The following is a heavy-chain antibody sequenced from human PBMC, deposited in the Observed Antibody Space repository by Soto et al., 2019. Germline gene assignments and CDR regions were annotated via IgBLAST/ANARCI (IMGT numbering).Heavy chain of an antibody. CDR2: IVPLFRTT. CDR3: ARGGYSSTWSNVVDRSGMDV. V-gene: IGHV1-69*06. D-gene: IGHD6-13*01. Sequence: QVQLVQSGAEAKKPGSSVKVSCKTSGGTFSSYAISWVRQAPGQGLEWMGGIVPLFRTTNYEQKFQGRVTISADTSTYTEYMELSGLRSGDTAVYSCARGGYSSTWSNVVDRSGMDVWGQGTTVTVSS. CDR1: GGTFSSYA. J-gene: IGHJ6*02.